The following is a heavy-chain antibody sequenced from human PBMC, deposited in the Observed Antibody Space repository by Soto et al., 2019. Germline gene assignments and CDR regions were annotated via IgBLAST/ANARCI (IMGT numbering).Heavy chain of an antibody. CDR3: ARDREMGIAAAGSVGY. J-gene: IGHJ4*02. CDR2: ISYDGSNK. CDR1: GFTFSSYA. D-gene: IGHD6-13*01. Sequence: GGSLRLSCAASGFTFSSYAMHWVRQAPGKGLEWVAVISYDGSNKYYADSVKGRFTISRDNSKNTLYLQMNSLRAEDTAVYYCARDREMGIAAAGSVGYWGQGTLVTVSS. V-gene: IGHV3-30-3*01.